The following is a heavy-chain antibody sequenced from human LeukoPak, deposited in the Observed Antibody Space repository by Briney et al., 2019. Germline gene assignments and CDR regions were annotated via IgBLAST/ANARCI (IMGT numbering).Heavy chain of an antibody. J-gene: IGHJ3*02. Sequence: PGGSLRLSCAASGFTFTNYAMNWVRQAPGKGLEWVSFISGDGGSTYYADSLKGRFTISRDNSKNTLYLQMDSLRAEDTAIYYCAKDGGELRGSFDIWGQGTMVTVSS. CDR3: AKDGGELRGSFDI. CDR2: ISGDGGST. D-gene: IGHD1-26*01. CDR1: GFTFTNYA. V-gene: IGHV3-23*01.